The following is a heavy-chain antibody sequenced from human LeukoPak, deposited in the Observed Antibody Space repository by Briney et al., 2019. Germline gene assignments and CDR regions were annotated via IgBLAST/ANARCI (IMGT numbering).Heavy chain of an antibody. Sequence: SETLSLTCTVSGGSISSYYWSWIRQPAGKGLEWIGRIYYSGSTYYNPSLKSRVTISVDTSKNQFSLKLSSVTAADTAVYYCARDRRAIGYGSGKWFDPWGQGTLVTVSS. CDR1: GGSISSYY. CDR3: ARDRRAIGYGSGKWFDP. J-gene: IGHJ5*02. V-gene: IGHV4-4*07. D-gene: IGHD3-10*01. CDR2: IYYSGST.